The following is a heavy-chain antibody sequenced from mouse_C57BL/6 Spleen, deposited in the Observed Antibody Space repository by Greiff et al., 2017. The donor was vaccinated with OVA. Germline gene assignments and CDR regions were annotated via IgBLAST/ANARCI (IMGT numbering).Heavy chain of an antibody. D-gene: IGHD1-1*01. CDR2: IYPGDGDT. J-gene: IGHJ1*03. Sequence: QVQLQQSGAELVKPGASVKISCKASGYAFSSYWMNWVKQRPGKGLEWIGQIYPGDGDTNYNGKFKGTATLTADKSSSTAYMQLSSLTSEDSAVYFGARSAHYYGSSYWYFDVWGTGTTVTVSS. CDR1: GYAFSSYW. V-gene: IGHV1-80*01. CDR3: ARSAHYYGSSYWYFDV.